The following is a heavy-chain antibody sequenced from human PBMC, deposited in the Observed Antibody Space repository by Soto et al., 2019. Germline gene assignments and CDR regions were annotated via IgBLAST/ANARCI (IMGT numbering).Heavy chain of an antibody. Sequence: PSETLSLTCAVSGASIGTNNWWSWVRQPPGKGLEWIGEVYHSGTTNCNPSLKSRVTISIDKSKNQFSLTLTSMTAADTALYYCDVPGRGDFDYWSQGTLVTVSS. CDR3: DVPGRGDFDY. V-gene: IGHV4-4*02. CDR2: VYHSGTT. CDR1: GASIGTNNW. D-gene: IGHD3-16*01. J-gene: IGHJ4*02.